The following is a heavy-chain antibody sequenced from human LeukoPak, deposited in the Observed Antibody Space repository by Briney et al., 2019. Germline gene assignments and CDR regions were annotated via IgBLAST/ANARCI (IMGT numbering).Heavy chain of an antibody. CDR2: IRYDGSNQ. J-gene: IGHJ5*02. V-gene: IGHV3-30*02. Sequence: GGSLRLSCAASGFTFSTFGMHWVRQAPGKGLEWVAFIRYDGSNQYYEDSVKGRFTISRDNSKNKAYLEMSRLRPEDSALYYCVKDDFYDATEAWGRGTLVTVSS. CDR3: VKDDFYDATEA. CDR1: GFTFSTFG. D-gene: IGHD3-22*01.